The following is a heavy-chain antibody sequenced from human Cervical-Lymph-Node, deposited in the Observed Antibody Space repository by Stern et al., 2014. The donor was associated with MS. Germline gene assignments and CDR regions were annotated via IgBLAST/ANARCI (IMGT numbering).Heavy chain of an antibody. D-gene: IGHD4-17*01. CDR3: VLPSKVTTAAFDV. CDR1: GGTFTSFS. Sequence: QVQLVQSGAEVKKPGSSVNVSCKASGGTFTSFSINWVRQVPGQSLEWMGGIIPIFDTLNLAQKFQGRVTITADSSTSTVYMALNSLRSDDTAVYYCVLPSKVTTAAFDVWGRGTMVTVSS. CDR2: IIPIFDTL. J-gene: IGHJ3*01. V-gene: IGHV1-69*06.